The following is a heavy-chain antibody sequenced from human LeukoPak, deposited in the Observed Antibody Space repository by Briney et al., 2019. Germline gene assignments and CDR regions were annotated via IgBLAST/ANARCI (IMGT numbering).Heavy chain of an antibody. CDR2: IYYSGST. J-gene: IGHJ6*03. V-gene: IGHV4-31*03. CDR3: ASHVSGDYYYYYMDV. CDR1: GGSISSGGYY. D-gene: IGHD3-16*01. Sequence: SQTLSLTCTLSGGSISSGGYYWSWTRQHPGKGLEWIGYIYYSGSTYYNPSLKSRVTISVDTSKNQFSLKLSSVTAADTAVYYCASHVSGDYYYYYMDVWGKGTTVTVSS.